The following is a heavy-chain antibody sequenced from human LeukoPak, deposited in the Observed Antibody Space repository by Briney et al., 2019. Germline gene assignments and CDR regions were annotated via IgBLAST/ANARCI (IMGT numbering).Heavy chain of an antibody. J-gene: IGHJ4*02. D-gene: IGHD3-22*01. CDR3: AKDGSGYPPDY. Sequence: GGSLRLSCAASGFTFSNYWIHWVRQAPGKGLVWVSRINPAGNYANYADSVKGRFTISRDNSKNTLYLQMSSLRAEDTAVYYCAKDGSGYPPDYWGQGTLVTVSS. CDR2: INPAGNYA. CDR1: GFTFSNYW. V-gene: IGHV3-74*01.